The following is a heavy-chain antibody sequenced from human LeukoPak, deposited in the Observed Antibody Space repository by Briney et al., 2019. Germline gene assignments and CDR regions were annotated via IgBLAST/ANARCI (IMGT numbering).Heavy chain of an antibody. V-gene: IGHV4-4*07. CDR1: GGSISSYY. CDR3: AREWYALSMDYHYYYMDV. D-gene: IGHD2-15*01. J-gene: IGHJ6*03. Sequence: PSETLSLTCTVSGGSISSYYWSWIRQPAGKGLEWIGRIYTSGSTNYNPSLKSRVTMSVDTSKNQFSLKLSSVTAADTAVYYCAREWYALSMDYHYYYMDVWGKGTTVTVSS. CDR2: IYTSGST.